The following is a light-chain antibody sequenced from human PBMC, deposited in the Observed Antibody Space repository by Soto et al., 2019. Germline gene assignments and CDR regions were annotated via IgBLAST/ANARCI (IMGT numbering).Light chain of an antibody. CDR2: EVS. CDR3: SSYTNSSTLFV. CDR1: SSDVGGYNY. Sequence: QSVLTQPASVSGSPGQSITISCTGTSSDVGGYNYVSWYQQHPGKAPKLMSYEVSNRPSGVSNRCSGSKSGNTAYLTISGLQAEDEADYYCSSYTNSSTLFVFGGGTQLTVL. V-gene: IGLV2-14*01. J-gene: IGLJ2*01.